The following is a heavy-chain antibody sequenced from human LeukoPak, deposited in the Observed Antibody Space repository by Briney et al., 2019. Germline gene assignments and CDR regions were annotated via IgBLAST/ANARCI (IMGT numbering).Heavy chain of an antibody. D-gene: IGHD4-17*01. Sequence: GGSLRLSCTASGFTFNGYSMNWVRQAPGKGLEWVSSISTSSSYIYYADSVKGRFTISRNNPENSLYLQMNSLRAEDTAVYYCARNRGDPSYFDYWGQGTLVTVSS. CDR1: GFTFNGYS. CDR2: ISTSSSYI. J-gene: IGHJ4*02. CDR3: ARNRGDPSYFDY. V-gene: IGHV3-21*01.